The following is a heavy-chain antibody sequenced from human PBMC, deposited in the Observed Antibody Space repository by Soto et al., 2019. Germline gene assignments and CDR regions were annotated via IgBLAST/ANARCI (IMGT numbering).Heavy chain of an antibody. CDR2: IYSGGST. D-gene: IGHD5-18*01. V-gene: IGHV3-66*04. CDR1: GVTVSSNY. Sequence: EVQLVESGGGLVQPGGSLRLSCAASGVTVSSNYMSWVRQAPGKGLEWVSVIYSGGSTYYADSVKGSFTISRDNSKITLYLQMNSLRAEDTAVYYCARHGYNYGGGYFDYWGQGTLVTVSA. J-gene: IGHJ4*02. CDR3: ARHGYNYGGGYFDY.